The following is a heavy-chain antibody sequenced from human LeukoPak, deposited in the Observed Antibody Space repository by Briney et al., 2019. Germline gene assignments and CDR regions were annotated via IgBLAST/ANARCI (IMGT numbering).Heavy chain of an antibody. CDR2: IYYSGST. D-gene: IGHD3-10*01. V-gene: IGHV4-30-4*01. J-gene: IGHJ3*02. CDR1: GGSIRSGDYY. CDR3: ARDVPQEYAFDI. Sequence: PSETLSLTCTVSGGSIRSGDYYWSWIRQPPGEGLEWIGYIYYSGSTYYNPSLKSRVTISVDTSKNQFSLKLSSVTAADTAVYYCARDVPQEYAFDIWGQGTMVTVSS.